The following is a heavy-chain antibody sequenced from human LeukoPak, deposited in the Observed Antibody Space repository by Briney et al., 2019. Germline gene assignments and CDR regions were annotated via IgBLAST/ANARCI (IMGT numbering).Heavy chain of an antibody. CDR1: GYSFTSYW. V-gene: IGHV5-51*01. J-gene: IGHJ6*04. CDR2: IYPGDSDT. CDR3: ARQSPERLGYYGMDV. Sequence: GESLKISCKGSGYSFTSYWIGWVRQMPGKGLEWMGIIYPGDSDTRYSPFFQGQVTISADKSISTAYLQWSSLKASDTAMYYCARQSPERLGYYGMDVWGKGTTVTVSS. D-gene: IGHD1-1*01.